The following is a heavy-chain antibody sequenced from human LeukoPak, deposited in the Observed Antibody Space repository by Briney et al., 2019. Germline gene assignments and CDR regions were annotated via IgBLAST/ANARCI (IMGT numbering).Heavy chain of an antibody. Sequence: KPGGSLRLSCAASGFTFSSYGMNWVRQAPGKGLEWVSSISSGGTYIYFADSVKGRFTISRDNAKNSLYLQMNSLRAEDTALYYRAREQSYSEEIVVVNPPFDYWGQGTLVTVSS. CDR1: GFTFSSYG. CDR2: ISSGGTYI. J-gene: IGHJ4*02. CDR3: AREQSYSEEIVVVNPPFDY. V-gene: IGHV3-21*01. D-gene: IGHD2-21*01.